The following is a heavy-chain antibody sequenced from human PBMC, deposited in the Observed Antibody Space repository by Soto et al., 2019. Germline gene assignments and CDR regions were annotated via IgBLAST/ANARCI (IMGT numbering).Heavy chain of an antibody. CDR2: IYHSGST. V-gene: IGHV4-4*02. Sequence: SETLSLTCAVSGGSISSSNWWSWVRQPPGKGVEWIGEIYHSGSTNYNPSLKSRYTITEHKSRNQYSLKLSSVTAADTAVYYCARVLRWSQGDYYSYYGMDVWGQGTTVTVSS. CDR3: ARVLRWSQGDYYSYYGMDV. CDR1: GGSISSSNW. D-gene: IGHD4-17*01. J-gene: IGHJ6*02.